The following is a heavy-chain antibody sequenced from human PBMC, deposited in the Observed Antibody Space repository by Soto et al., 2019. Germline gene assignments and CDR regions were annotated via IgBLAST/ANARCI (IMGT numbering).Heavy chain of an antibody. CDR3: AKSGPYGDYEDY. V-gene: IGHV3-30*18. CDR1: GFTFSSYG. CDR2: ISYDGSNK. J-gene: IGHJ4*02. Sequence: QVQLVESGGGVVQPGRSLRLSCAASGFTFSSYGMHWVRKAPGKGLEWVAVISYDGSNKYYADSVKGRFTISRDNSKNTLYLQMNSLRAEDTAVYYCAKSGPYGDYEDYWGQGTLVTVSS. D-gene: IGHD4-17*01.